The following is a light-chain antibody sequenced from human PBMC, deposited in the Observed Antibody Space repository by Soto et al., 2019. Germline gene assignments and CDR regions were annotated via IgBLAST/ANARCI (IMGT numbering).Light chain of an antibody. CDR3: QQYNSYSET. CDR1: QSISSW. J-gene: IGKJ1*01. Sequence: DIQMTQSPSTLSASVGDRVTITCGASQSISSWLAWYQQKPGKAPNLLIYKASRLESGVPSRFSGSGSETEFTLTISSLQPDDFATYYCQQYNSYSETFGQGTKVDI. CDR2: KAS. V-gene: IGKV1-5*03.